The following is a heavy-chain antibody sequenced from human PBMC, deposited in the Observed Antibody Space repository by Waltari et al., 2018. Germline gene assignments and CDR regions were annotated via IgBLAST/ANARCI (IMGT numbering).Heavy chain of an antibody. D-gene: IGHD6-6*01. CDR3: ATGWQLVFPERPYGMDV. V-gene: IGHV1-24*01. CDR2: FDPEDGET. CDR1: GYTLTDLS. J-gene: IGHJ6*02. Sequence: QVQLVQSGAEVKKPGASVKVSCKVSGYTLTDLSMHWVRQAPGKGLEWMGGFDPEDGETIYAQKFQGRVTMTEDTSTDTAYMELSSLRSEDTAVYYCATGWQLVFPERPYGMDVWGQGTTVTVSS.